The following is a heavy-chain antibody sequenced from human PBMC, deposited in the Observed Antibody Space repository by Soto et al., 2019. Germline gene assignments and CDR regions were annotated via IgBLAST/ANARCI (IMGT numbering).Heavy chain of an antibody. J-gene: IGHJ6*03. D-gene: IGHD2-15*01. Sequence: ASVKVSCKASGYTFTSYGISWVRQAPGQGLEWMGWISAYNGNTNYAQKLQGRVTMTTDTSTSTAYMELRSLRSDDTAVYYCARQSRVGWTGPHYYYYMDVWGKGTTVTVSS. CDR1: GYTFTSYG. CDR3: ARQSRVGWTGPHYYYYMDV. V-gene: IGHV1-18*01. CDR2: ISAYNGNT.